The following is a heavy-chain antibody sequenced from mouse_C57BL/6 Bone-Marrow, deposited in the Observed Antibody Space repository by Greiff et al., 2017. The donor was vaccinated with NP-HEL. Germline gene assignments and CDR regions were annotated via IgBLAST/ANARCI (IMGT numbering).Heavy chain of an antibody. V-gene: IGHV1-15*01. CDR1: GYTFTDYE. D-gene: IGHD1-1*01. J-gene: IGHJ3*01. Sequence: QVQLQQSGAELVRPGASVTLSCKASGYTFTDYEMHWVKQTPVHGLEWIGAIDPETGGTAYNQKFKGKAILTADKSSSTAYIELRSLTSEDSAVYYCTRRRDYGSSYGWFAYWGQGTLVTVSA. CDR3: TRRRDYGSSYGWFAY. CDR2: IDPETGGT.